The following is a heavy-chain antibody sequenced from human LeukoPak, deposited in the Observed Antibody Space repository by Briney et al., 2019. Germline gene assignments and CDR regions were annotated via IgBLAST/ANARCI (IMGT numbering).Heavy chain of an antibody. CDR1: GFTFSNYE. Sequence: PGGSLRLSCAASGFTFSNYEMNWVRQAPGKGLEWVSYITSSGNTIYYANSMKGRFTISRDNAKNSLYLQMNSLRAEDTAVYYCARGSPGYWGQGTLVTVSS. V-gene: IGHV3-48*03. CDR2: ITSSGNTI. J-gene: IGHJ4*02. CDR3: ARGSPGY.